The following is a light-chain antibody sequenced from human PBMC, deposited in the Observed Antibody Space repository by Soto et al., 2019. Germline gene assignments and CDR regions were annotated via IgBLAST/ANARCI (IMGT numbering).Light chain of an antibody. CDR2: EVS. Sequence: QSVLTQPASVSGSPGQSITISCTGTSSDVGGYKYVSWYQHHPDKAPKLIIFEVSNRPSGISGRFSGSKSGNTASLTISGLQAEDEAEYYCSSYTNINTRACVFGTGTKLTVL. J-gene: IGLJ1*01. V-gene: IGLV2-14*01. CDR1: SSDVGGYKY. CDR3: SSYTNINTRACV.